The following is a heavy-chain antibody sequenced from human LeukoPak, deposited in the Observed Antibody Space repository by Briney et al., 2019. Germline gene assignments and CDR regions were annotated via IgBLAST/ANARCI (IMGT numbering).Heavy chain of an antibody. CDR3: ARQRIAAAGPLDY. Sequence: PSQTLSLTCTVSGGSISSGSYYWSWIRQPAGKGLEWIGRIYTTGSINYNPSLKSRVTISVDTSKSQFSLKLNSVTAADTAFYYCARQRIAAAGPLDYWGQGILVTVSS. CDR2: IYTTGSI. V-gene: IGHV4-61*02. J-gene: IGHJ4*02. CDR1: GGSISSGSYY. D-gene: IGHD6-13*01.